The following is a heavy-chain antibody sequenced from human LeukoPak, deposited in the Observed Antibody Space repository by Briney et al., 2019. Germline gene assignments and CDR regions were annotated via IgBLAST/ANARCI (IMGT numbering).Heavy chain of an antibody. CDR1: GFTFSSYG. CDR2: IRYDGSNK. CDR3: AKDPSGGVIGTYTYYFDY. D-gene: IGHD3-16*01. V-gene: IGHV3-30*02. J-gene: IGHJ4*02. Sequence: PGGSLTLSCAASGFTFSSYGMHWVRQAPGKGLEWVAFIRYDGSNKYYADSVKGRFTISRDNSKNTLYLQMNSLRAEDTAVYYCAKDPSGGVIGTYTYYFDYWGQGTLVTVSS.